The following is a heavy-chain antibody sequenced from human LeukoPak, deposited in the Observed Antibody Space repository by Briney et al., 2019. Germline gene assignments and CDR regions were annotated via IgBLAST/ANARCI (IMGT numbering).Heavy chain of an antibody. CDR3: ARQGIVGATEPNNWFDP. Sequence: SETLSLTCAVYGGSFSGYYWSWIRQPPGKGLEWIGEINHSGGTNYNPSLKSRVTISVDTSKNQFSLKLSSVTAADTAVYYCARQGIVGATEPNNWFDPWGQGTLVTVSS. D-gene: IGHD1-26*01. CDR2: INHSGGT. V-gene: IGHV4-34*01. CDR1: GGSFSGYY. J-gene: IGHJ5*02.